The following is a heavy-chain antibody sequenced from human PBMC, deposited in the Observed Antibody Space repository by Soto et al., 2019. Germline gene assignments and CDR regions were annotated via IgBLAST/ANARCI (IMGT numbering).Heavy chain of an antibody. CDR3: ARVAAAGSGWYDYFDY. CDR2: IYHSGST. V-gene: IGHV4-4*02. Sequence: SETLSLTCAVSGVSISSSNWWSWVRQPPGKGLEWIGEIYHSGSTNYNPSLKSRVTISVDKSKNQFSLKLSSVTAADTAVYYCARVAAAGSGWYDYFDYWGQGTLVTVPQ. D-gene: IGHD6-19*01. J-gene: IGHJ4*02. CDR1: GVSISSSNW.